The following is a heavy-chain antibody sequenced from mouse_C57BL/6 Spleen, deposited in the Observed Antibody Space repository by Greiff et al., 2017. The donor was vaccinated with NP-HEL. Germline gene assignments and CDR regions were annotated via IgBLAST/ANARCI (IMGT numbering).Heavy chain of an antibody. CDR3: ARSSAQADYYAMDY. V-gene: IGHV1-72*01. Sequence: SGAELVKPGASVKLSCKASGYTFTSYWMHWVKQRPGRGLEWIGRIDPNSGGTKYNEKFKSKATLTVDKPSSTAYMQLSSLTSEDSAVYYCARSSAQADYYAMDYWGQGTSVTVSS. D-gene: IGHD3-2*02. J-gene: IGHJ4*01. CDR1: GYTFTSYW. CDR2: IDPNSGGT.